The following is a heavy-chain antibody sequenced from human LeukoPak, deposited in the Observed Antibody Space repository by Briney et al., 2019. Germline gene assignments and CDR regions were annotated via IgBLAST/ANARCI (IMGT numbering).Heavy chain of an antibody. CDR2: FDPEDGET. CDR3: ATDPITMVRGVIIEGFDP. D-gene: IGHD3-10*01. J-gene: IGHJ5*02. V-gene: IGHV1-24*01. Sequence: ASVTVSFKVSGYTLTELSMHWVRQAPEKGLEWMGGFDPEDGETNHAQKFQGRVTMTEDTSTDTAYMELSSLRSDDTAVYYCATDPITMVRGVIIEGFDPWGQGTLVTVSS. CDR1: GYTLTELS.